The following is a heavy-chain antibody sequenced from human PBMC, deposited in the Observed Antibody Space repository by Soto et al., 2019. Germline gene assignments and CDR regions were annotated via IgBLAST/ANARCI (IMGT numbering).Heavy chain of an antibody. V-gene: IGHV1-24*01. D-gene: IGHD2-15*01. CDR3: ATDPSTAKVAPHGY. CDR1: GYTLTELP. Sequence: GASVKVSCKVSGYTLTELPMHWVRQAPGKGLEWMGGFDPEDGETIYAQKFQGRVTMTEDTSTDTAYMELSSLRSEDTAVYYCATDPSTAKVAPHGYWGQGTLVTVSS. CDR2: FDPEDGET. J-gene: IGHJ4*02.